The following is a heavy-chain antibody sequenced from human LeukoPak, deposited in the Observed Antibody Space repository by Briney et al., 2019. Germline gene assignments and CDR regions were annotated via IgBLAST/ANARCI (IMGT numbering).Heavy chain of an antibody. CDR1: GFTFSAAW. D-gene: IGHD4/OR15-4a*01. V-gene: IGHV3-15*01. CDR2: INSKSNGGTT. Sequence: GGSLRLSCAASGFTFSAAWMNWVRQAPGKGLEWVCRINSKSNGGTTDFAAPVKDRFTISRDDSKNTLNLQMDSLRTEDTAVYYCVADLPGTNSPYFDYWGQGTLVTVSS. J-gene: IGHJ4*02. CDR3: VADLPGTNSPYFDY.